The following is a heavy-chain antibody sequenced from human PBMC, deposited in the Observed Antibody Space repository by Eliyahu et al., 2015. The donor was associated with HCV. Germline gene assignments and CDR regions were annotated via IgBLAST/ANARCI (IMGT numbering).Heavy chain of an antibody. CDR2: IHYSGST. CDR3: ASGGGGIAVAGTGGWFDP. CDR1: GXSIXXYH. J-gene: IGHJ5*02. V-gene: IGHV4-59*01. D-gene: IGHD6-19*01. Sequence: QVQLQESGPGLVKPSETLSLTXTVSGXSIXXYHWSWIRQPPGKGLERIGYIHYSGSTXYNPSLKXRVTISVDTSKNQFSLNLTSVTAADTAVYYCASGGGGIAVAGTGGWFDPWGQGTLVTVSS.